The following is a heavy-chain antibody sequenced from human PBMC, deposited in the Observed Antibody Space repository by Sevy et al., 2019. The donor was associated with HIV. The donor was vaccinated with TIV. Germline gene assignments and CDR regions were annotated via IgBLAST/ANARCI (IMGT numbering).Heavy chain of an antibody. J-gene: IGHJ2*01. Sequence: GGSLRLSCAASGFTFNNYAMSWVRQAPGKGLEGKGLEWVSTISGGGGGTYYADSVRGRFTISRDNSKKTLYLQVNSLGVEDTALYYCAKHYIHDIADGWYFDLWGRGTLVTVSS. CDR1: GFTFNNYA. V-gene: IGHV3-23*01. D-gene: IGHD6-13*01. CDR2: ISGGGGGT. CDR3: AKHYIHDIADGWYFDL.